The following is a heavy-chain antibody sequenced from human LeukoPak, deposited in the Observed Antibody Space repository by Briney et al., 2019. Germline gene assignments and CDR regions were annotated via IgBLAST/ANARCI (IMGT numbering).Heavy chain of an antibody. CDR2: INPNSGGT. Sequence: ASVKVSCKASGYTFTGYYMHWVRQAPGQGLEWMGWINPNSGGTNYAQKFQGRVTMTRDTSISTAYMELSRLRSDDTAVYYCARANYDSSGYYSADYWGQGTLVTVSS. D-gene: IGHD3-22*01. V-gene: IGHV1-2*02. CDR3: ARANYDSSGYYSADY. CDR1: GYTFTGYY. J-gene: IGHJ4*02.